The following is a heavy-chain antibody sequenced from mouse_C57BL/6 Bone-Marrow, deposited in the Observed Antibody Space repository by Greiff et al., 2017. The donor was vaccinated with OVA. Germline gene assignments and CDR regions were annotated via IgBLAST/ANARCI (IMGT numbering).Heavy chain of an antibody. D-gene: IGHD2-1*01. J-gene: IGHJ2*01. CDR2: ISSGGSCT. Sequence: EVKLVESGGDLVKPGGSLKLSCAASGFTFSSYGMSWVRQTPDPRLEWVATISSGGSCTYYPDSVKGRFTISRDNAKNILYLQMSSLKSEDTAMKYCERQDYYNYAYYDYWGQGTTLTVAS. V-gene: IGHV5-6*01. CDR3: ERQDYYNYAYYDY. CDR1: GFTFSSYG.